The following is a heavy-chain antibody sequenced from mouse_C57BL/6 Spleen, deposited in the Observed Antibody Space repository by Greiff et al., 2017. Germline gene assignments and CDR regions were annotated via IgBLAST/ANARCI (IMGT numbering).Heavy chain of an antibody. J-gene: IGHJ4*01. V-gene: IGHV14-3*01. CDR2: IDPANGNT. CDR3: ASTYYSNYYAMDY. Sequence: VQLKQSVAELVRPGASVKLSCTASGFNIKNTYMHWVKQRPEQGLEWIGRIDPANGNTKYAPKFQGKATITADTSSSTADMQLSSLTSEYTAIYYCASTYYSNYYAMDYWGQGTSVTVSS. CDR1: GFNIKNTY. D-gene: IGHD2-5*01.